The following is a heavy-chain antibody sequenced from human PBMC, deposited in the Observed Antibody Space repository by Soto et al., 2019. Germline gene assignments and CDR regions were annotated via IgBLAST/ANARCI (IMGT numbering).Heavy chain of an antibody. J-gene: IGHJ2*01. V-gene: IGHV3-23*01. CDR2: ITSSGGGS. D-gene: IGHD5-12*01. CDR3: AKSVASYWYFDL. Sequence: EVQLLDSGGGLVQPGGSLRLSCAASGFSFSSYGMTWVRQAPGKGLEWVSAITSSGGGSYHADSVRGRFTVSRDNSKNTLYLQMISLRVEDPALCYCAKSVASYWYFDLWGRGTLVTVYS. CDR1: GFSFSSYG.